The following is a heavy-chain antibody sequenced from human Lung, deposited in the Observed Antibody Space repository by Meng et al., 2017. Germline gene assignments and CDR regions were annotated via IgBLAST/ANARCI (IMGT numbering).Heavy chain of an antibody. CDR3: ARGPTTMAHDFDY. CDR1: GGSFSDYY. J-gene: IGHJ4*02. V-gene: IGHV4-34*01. D-gene: IGHD4-11*01. Sequence: QVQLHQWGVVLLKPSETLPLTVVVSGGSFSDYYWSWIRQPPGKGLEWIGEINHSGSTNYNPSLESRATISVDTSQNNLSLKLSSVTAADSAVYYCARGPTTMAHDFDYWGQGTLVTVSS. CDR2: INHSGST.